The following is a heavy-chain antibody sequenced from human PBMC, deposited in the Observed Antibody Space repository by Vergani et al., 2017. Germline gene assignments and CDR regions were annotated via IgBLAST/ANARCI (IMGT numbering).Heavy chain of an antibody. CDR1: GGPFSSYA. J-gene: IGHJ6*03. CDR3: ATTPSRLDYYYYYMDV. V-gene: IGHV1-69*01. D-gene: IGHD2-21*01. Sequence: QVQLVQSGAEVKKPGSSVKVSCKASGGPFSSYAISWVRQAPGQGLECMGGIIPIFGTANSAQKFQGRVTITADESTSTAYMELSSQSSEDTAVYYCATTPSRLDYYYYYMDVWGKGTTVTVSS. CDR2: IIPIFGTA.